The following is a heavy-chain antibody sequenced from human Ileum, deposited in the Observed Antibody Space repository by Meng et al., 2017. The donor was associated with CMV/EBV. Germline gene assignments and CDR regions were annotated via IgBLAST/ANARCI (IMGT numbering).Heavy chain of an antibody. Sequence: PGWSLELSCVASTFTVTNTYMTGVRQAPGKGLEWVSTIYSGGSTEHAESVKGRFTISRDHSKNTVYLQMNDLRVEDTALYYCVREEFVWGQGTLVTVSS. J-gene: IGHJ4*02. CDR3: VREEFV. CDR2: IYSGGST. CDR1: TFTVTNTY. V-gene: IGHV3-66*01. D-gene: IGHD3-10*01.